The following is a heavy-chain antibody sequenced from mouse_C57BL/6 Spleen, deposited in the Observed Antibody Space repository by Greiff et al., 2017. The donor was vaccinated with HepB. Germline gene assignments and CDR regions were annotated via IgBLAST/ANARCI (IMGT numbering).Heavy chain of an antibody. D-gene: IGHD1-1*01. CDR3: ARSPYYYGSSYYAMDY. J-gene: IGHJ4*01. CDR2: IYPRSGNT. Sequence: VKLQESGAELARPGASVKLSCKASGYTFTSYGISWVKQRTGQGLEWIGEIYPRSGNTYYNEKFKGKATLTADKSSSTAYMELRSLTSEDSAVYFCARSPYYYGSSYYAMDYWGQGTSVTVSS. V-gene: IGHV1-81*01. CDR1: GYTFTSYG.